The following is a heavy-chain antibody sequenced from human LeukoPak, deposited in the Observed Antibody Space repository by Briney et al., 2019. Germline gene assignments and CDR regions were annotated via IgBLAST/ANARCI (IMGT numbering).Heavy chain of an antibody. D-gene: IGHD6-13*01. J-gene: IGHJ5*02. CDR2: IYYSGST. CDR3: ARASVAAAGTGPNWFDP. V-gene: IGHV4-59*01. Sequence: SETLSLTCTVSGGSISSYYWSWIRQPPGKGLEWIGYIYYSGSTNYNPSLKSRVTISVDTSKNQFSLKLSSVTAADTAVYYCARASVAAAGTGPNWFDPWGQGTLVTVSS. CDR1: GGSISSYY.